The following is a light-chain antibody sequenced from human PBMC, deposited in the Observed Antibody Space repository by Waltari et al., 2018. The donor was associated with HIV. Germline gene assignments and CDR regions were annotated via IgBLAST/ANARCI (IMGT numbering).Light chain of an antibody. V-gene: IGKV4-1*01. CDR3: QQYYSTPVT. CDR2: WAS. Sequence: DIVMTQSPDSLAVSLGERATINCKSSQSVLYSSNNKDYLAWYQQKPAQPPKLLFDWASTRESGVPDRFGGSGSGTNFTLTINSLQAEDVAVYYCQQYYSTPVTFGGGTKVEIK. CDR1: QSVLYSSNNKDY. J-gene: IGKJ4*01.